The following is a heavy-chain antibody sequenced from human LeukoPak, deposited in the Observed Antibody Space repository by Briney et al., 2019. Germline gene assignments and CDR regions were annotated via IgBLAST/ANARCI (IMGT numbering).Heavy chain of an antibody. Sequence: ASVKVPCKASGYTFTGYYMHWVRHAPGQGLEWMGWINPNSGGTNYAQKFQGRVTMTRDTSISTAYMELSRLRSDDTAVYYCARERRDYYDSSGFNYWGQGTLVTVSS. V-gene: IGHV1-2*02. CDR2: INPNSGGT. CDR3: ARERRDYYDSSGFNY. CDR1: GYTFTGYY. J-gene: IGHJ4*02. D-gene: IGHD3-22*01.